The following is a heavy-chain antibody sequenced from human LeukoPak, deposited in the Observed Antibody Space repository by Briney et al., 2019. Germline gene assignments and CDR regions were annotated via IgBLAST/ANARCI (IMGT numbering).Heavy chain of an antibody. J-gene: IGHJ5*02. V-gene: IGHV4-34*01. CDR3: ARGMVVVATPNWFDP. CDR2: INHSGST. D-gene: IGHD2-15*01. Sequence: SETLSLTCAVYGGSFSGYYWSWIRQPPGKGLEWIGEINHSGSTNYDPSLKSRVTISVDTSKNQFSLKLSSVTAADTAVYYCARGMVVVATPNWFDPWGQGTLVTVSS. CDR1: GGSFSGYY.